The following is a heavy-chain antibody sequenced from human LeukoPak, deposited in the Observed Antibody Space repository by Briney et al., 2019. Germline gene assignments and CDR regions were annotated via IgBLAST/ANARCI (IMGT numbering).Heavy chain of an antibody. CDR2: IYYSGST. CDR3: ASGIHYGPGVWFDP. J-gene: IGHJ5*02. V-gene: IGHV4-31*03. D-gene: IGHD3-16*01. CDR1: GGSISSGGYY. Sequence: PSQTLSLTCNVSGGSISSGGYYWSWIRQHPGKGLEWIGYIYYSGSTYYNPSLKSRVTISVDTSKNQFSLKLSSVTAADTAVYYCASGIHYGPGVWFDPWGQGTLVTVSS.